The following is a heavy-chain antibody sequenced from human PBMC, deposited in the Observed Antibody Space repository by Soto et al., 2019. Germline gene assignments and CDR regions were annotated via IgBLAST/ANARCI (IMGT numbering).Heavy chain of an antibody. Sequence: PSETLSLTCAVSGYSISSSNWWGWIRQPPGKGLEWIGYIYYSGTTYYNPSLKSRVTMSVDTSTNQFSLKLTSVTAVDTAVYYCARREIQGPIDYWGQGTLVTVSS. CDR1: GYSISSSNW. V-gene: IGHV4-28*01. J-gene: IGHJ4*02. CDR2: IYYSGTT. CDR3: ARREIQGPIDY. D-gene: IGHD1-26*01.